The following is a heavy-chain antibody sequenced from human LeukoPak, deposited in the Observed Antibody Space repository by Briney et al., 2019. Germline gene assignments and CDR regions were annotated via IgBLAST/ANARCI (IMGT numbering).Heavy chain of an antibody. CDR3: ARVSRVHLFDY. CDR2: IYYSGST. J-gene: IGHJ4*02. Sequence: SETLSLTCTVSGGSVCSSFYYWGLIRQPPGKGLEWIGTIYYSGSTDYNPSLKSRLTMLVDMSKNQFSLNLSSVTAADTAVYYCARVSRVHLFDYWGQGTLVTVSS. V-gene: IGHV4-39*01. D-gene: IGHD5/OR15-5a*01. CDR1: GGSVCSSFYY.